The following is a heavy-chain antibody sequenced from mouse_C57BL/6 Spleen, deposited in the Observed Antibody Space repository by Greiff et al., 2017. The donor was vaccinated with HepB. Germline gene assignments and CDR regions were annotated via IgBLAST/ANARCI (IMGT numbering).Heavy chain of an antibody. CDR3: ASGYYGSSYDY. CDR2: IDPSDSYT. J-gene: IGHJ2*01. V-gene: IGHV1-69*01. Sequence: QVQLQQPGAELVMPGASVKLSCKASGYTFTSYWMHWVKQRPGQGLEWIGEIDPSDSYTNYNQKCKGKSTLTVDKSSSTAYMQLSSLTSEDSAVYYCASGYYGSSYDYWGQGTTLTVSS. D-gene: IGHD1-1*01. CDR1: GYTFTSYW.